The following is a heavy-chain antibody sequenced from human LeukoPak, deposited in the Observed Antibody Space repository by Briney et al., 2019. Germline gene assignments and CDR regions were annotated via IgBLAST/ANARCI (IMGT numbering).Heavy chain of an antibody. V-gene: IGHV3-23*01. Sequence: PGGSLRLSCAASGFTFSSYAMSWVRQAPGKGLEWVSGISGSGGNTYYADSVKGRFTISRDNSKNTLYLQMNSLRAEDTAVYYCAKNRGYYGSGSYYFDYWGQGTLVTVSS. CDR1: GFTFSSYA. CDR3: AKNRGYYGSGSYYFDY. J-gene: IGHJ4*02. CDR2: ISGSGGNT. D-gene: IGHD3-10*01.